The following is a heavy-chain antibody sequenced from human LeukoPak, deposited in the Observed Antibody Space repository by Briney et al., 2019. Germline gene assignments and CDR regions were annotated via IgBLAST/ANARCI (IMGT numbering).Heavy chain of an antibody. J-gene: IGHJ4*02. CDR2: IYPGDSDT. D-gene: IGHD3-22*01. Sequence: GESLKISCKGSGYSFTSYWIGWVRQMPGKGLEWMGIIYPGDSDTRYSPSFQGQVTILADKSISTAYLQWSSLKASDTAMYYCASSYYYDSSGYYGSPLNYWGQGTLVTVSS. CDR3: ASSYYYDSSGYYGSPLNY. V-gene: IGHV5-51*01. CDR1: GYSFTSYW.